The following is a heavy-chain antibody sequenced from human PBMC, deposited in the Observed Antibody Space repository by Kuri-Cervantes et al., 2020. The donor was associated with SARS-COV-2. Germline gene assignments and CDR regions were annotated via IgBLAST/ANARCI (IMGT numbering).Heavy chain of an antibody. V-gene: IGHV5-10-1*01. CDR3: ARLGKYCSGGSCSTDAFDI. D-gene: IGHD2-15*01. J-gene: IGHJ3*02. CDR2: IDPSDSYT. CDR1: GYSFTSYW. Sequence: GGSLRLSCKGSGYSFTSYWIGWVRQMPGKGLEWMGRIDPSDSYTNYSPSFQGHVTISADKSISTAYLQWSSLKASDTAMYYCARLGKYCSGGSCSTDAFDIWGQGTMVTVSS.